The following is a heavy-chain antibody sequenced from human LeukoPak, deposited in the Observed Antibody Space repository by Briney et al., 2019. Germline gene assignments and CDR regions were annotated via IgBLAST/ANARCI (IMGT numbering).Heavy chain of an antibody. CDR1: GYTFTDYY. CDR2: INSDSGGT. CDR3: AREHLFSGSENYVLHNWFDP. Sequence: GASVKVSCKASGYTFTDYYMHWVRQAPGQGLEWMGRINSDSGGTNSAQRFQGRVTMTRDTSIRTAYMELSSLRSDDTAVYYCAREHLFSGSENYVLHNWFDPWGQGTLVTVSS. D-gene: IGHD3-10*01. V-gene: IGHV1-2*02. J-gene: IGHJ5*02.